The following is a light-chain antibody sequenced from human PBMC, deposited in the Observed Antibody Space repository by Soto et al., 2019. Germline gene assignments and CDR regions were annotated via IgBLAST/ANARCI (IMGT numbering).Light chain of an antibody. Sequence: QSVLTQPASVSGSPGQSITISCTGTSSDVGGYNYVSWYQQHPGKAPKLMIYDVSNRPSGVSNRFSGSKSGNTASLTISGLRAEDEADYYCSSHTSSSTPVVFGGGTKLTVL. CDR2: DVS. J-gene: IGLJ2*01. CDR1: SSDVGGYNY. CDR3: SSHTSSSTPVV. V-gene: IGLV2-14*01.